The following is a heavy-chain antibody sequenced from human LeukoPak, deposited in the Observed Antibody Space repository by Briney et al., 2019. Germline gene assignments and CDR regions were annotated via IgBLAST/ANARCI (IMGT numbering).Heavy chain of an antibody. CDR3: ARGPTYCSSSSCLQGE. CDR1: GGSISSYY. J-gene: IGHJ4*02. V-gene: IGHV4-59*08. D-gene: IGHD2-15*01. CDR2: IYYSGST. Sequence: SETLSLTCTVSGGSISSYYWSWIRQPPGKGLEWIGYIYYSGSTNYNPSLTSRVTISVDTSKNQFSLTLSSVTAADTAVYYCARGPTYCSSSSCLQGEWGQGTLVTVSA.